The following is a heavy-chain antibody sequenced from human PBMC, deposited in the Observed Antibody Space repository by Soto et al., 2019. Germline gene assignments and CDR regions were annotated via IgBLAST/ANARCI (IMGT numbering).Heavy chain of an antibody. J-gene: IGHJ6*02. CDR2: IIPIFGTA. D-gene: IGHD6-6*01. V-gene: IGHV1-69*01. CDR3: PRVIAARSTVRYYYYYGMDV. Sequence: QVQLVQSGAEVKKPGSSVKVSCKASGGTFSSYAISWVRQAPGQGLEWMGGIIPIFGTANYAEKFQGRVTITADESTSTAYMELSSLRSEDTAVYYCPRVIAARSTVRYYYYYGMDVWGQGTTVPVSS. CDR1: GGTFSSYA.